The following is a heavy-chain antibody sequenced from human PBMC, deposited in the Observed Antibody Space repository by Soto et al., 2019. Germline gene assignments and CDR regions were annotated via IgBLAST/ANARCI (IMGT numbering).Heavy chain of an antibody. D-gene: IGHD6-13*01. CDR1: GFTFSNYG. V-gene: IGHV3-30*03. Sequence: QVQLVESGGGVVQPGRSLRLSCAASGFTFSNYGMHWVRQAPGKGLEWLAVISNDGSNENYADSVKGRFTISRDNSKNMVYLQTNSLRAEDRAVYYCARYSSTTNYYYGMYVWGQGTTVTVSS. CDR2: ISNDGSNE. J-gene: IGHJ6*02. CDR3: ARYSSTTNYYYGMYV.